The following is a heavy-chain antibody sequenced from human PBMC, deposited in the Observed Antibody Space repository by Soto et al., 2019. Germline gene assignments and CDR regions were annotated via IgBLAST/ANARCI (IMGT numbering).Heavy chain of an antibody. CDR2: LSFSGRT. D-gene: IGHD2-8*01. J-gene: IGHJ5*02. V-gene: IGHV4-38-2*02. CDR3: ARDHCNNGICYQRYFDP. Sequence: SETLSLTCAVSGYSISTAYYWGWIRQPPGKGLEWIGFLSFSGRTNYNSSLRSRVTISADTSKTLFFLNLASVTAADTAVYYWARDHCNNGICYQRYFDPWGPGSLVTVS. CDR1: GYSISTAYY.